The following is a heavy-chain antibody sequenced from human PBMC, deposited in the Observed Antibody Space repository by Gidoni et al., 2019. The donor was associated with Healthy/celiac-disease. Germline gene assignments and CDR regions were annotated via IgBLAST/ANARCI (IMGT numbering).Heavy chain of an antibody. CDR1: GFTFSSYG. J-gene: IGHJ4*02. CDR2: ISYDGSNK. Sequence: QVQLVESGGGVVQPGRSLRLSCAASGFTFSSYGMHWVRQAPGKGLAWVAVISYDGSNKYYADSVKGRFTISRDNSKNTRYLQMNSLRAEDTAVYYCAKGPSRIPTYYYDSSGYYPIDYWGQGTLVTVSS. CDR3: AKGPSRIPTYYYDSSGYYPIDY. D-gene: IGHD3-22*01. V-gene: IGHV3-30*18.